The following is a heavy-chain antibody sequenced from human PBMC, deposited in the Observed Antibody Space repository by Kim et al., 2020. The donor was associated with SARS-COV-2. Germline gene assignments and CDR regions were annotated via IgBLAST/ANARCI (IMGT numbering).Heavy chain of an antibody. V-gene: IGHV3-73*01. CDR3: SASYAMDYYGMDV. Sequence: AYAASVKGRFTFSRDDSKNTAFLPMNSLQAEDAAVYYCSASYAMDYYGMDVWGQGTTVTVSS. J-gene: IGHJ6*02. D-gene: IGHD2-2*01.